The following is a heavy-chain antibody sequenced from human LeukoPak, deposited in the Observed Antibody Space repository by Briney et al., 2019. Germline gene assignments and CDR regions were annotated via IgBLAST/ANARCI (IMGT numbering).Heavy chain of an antibody. V-gene: IGHV3-7*01. D-gene: IGHD2-2*01. CDR1: GSTFSSYW. J-gene: IGHJ4*02. CDR2: IKQDGSEK. CDR3: ARVRRYCSSTSCLIYFDY. Sequence: GGSLRLSCAASGSTFSSYWMSWVRQAPGKGLEWVANIKQDGSEKYYVDSVKGRFTISRDNARNSLYLQMNSLRAEDTAVYYCARVRRYCSSTSCLIYFDYWGQGTLVTVSS.